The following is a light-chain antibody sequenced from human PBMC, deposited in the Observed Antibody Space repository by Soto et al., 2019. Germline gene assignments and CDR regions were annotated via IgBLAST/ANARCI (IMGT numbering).Light chain of an antibody. CDR1: QSVSSN. CDR2: GAS. V-gene: IGKV3D-15*01. Sequence: VLSHNPGAPSLFLRQTATLSCRAVQSVSSNHFAWYQHKPGQAPRVLIYGASSRATGIPARFSGSGSGTELTLTISSLQSEDFAVYYCKQYNNGSPITFGQGTRME. J-gene: IGKJ5*01. CDR3: KQYNNGSPIT.